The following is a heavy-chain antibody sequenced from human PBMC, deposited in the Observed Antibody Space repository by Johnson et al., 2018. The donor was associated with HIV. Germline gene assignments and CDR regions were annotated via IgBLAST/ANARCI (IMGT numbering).Heavy chain of an antibody. D-gene: IGHD3-9*01. CDR3: ARDRILTGYDAFDI. V-gene: IGHV3-30*03. Sequence: QMQLVESGGGVVQPGGSLRLSCAASGFTFSDYYMSWIRQAPGKGLEWVTFIEYDGSNKYYLDSVKGRFTISRDNSKNTLYLQMNSLRAEDTAVYYCARDRILTGYDAFDIWGQGTMVTVSS. CDR2: IEYDGSNK. CDR1: GFTFSDYY. J-gene: IGHJ3*02.